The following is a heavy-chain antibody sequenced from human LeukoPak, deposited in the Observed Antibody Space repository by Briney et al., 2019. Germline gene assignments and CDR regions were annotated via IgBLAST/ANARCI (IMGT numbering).Heavy chain of an antibody. D-gene: IGHD3-10*01. V-gene: IGHV3-23*01. CDR2: ISSSGGST. CDR1: GFTFSGYA. CDR3: AKDLVTGSLDY. J-gene: IGHJ4*02. Sequence: PGGSLRLSRAASGFTFSGYAMTWVRQAPGKGLEWVSSISSSGGSTYYADSVKGRFTISRDNSKNTLYLQMNSLRAEDTAIYYCAKDLVTGSLDYWGQGTLVTVSS.